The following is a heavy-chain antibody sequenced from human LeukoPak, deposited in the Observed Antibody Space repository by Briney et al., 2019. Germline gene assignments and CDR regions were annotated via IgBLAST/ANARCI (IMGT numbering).Heavy chain of an antibody. Sequence: GASVKVSFKTSGYTFSRHGITWVRQAPGQGLEWMGWVSGYNGKTNYAQNVQGRVTMTTDASTNTAYMELRSLRSDDTAVYYCAKDIHPGLDSGASCCFDYWGQGTPVTVSS. CDR3: AKDIHPGLDSGASCCFDY. CDR1: GYTFSRHG. D-gene: IGHD3-22*01. CDR2: VSGYNGKT. J-gene: IGHJ4*02. V-gene: IGHV1-18*01.